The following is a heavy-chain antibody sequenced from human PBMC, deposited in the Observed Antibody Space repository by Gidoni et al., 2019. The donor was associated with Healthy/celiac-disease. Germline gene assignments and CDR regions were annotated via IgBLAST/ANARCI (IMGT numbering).Heavy chain of an antibody. D-gene: IGHD6-13*01. Sequence: EVQLVESGGGLVQPGGSLRLSCAPSGFTFSSYSMNWVRQAPGKGLEWVSYISSSSSTIYYADSVKGRFTISRDNAKNSLYLQMNSLRAEDTAVYYCASKSSSHSGYSSSSYGMDVWGQGTTVTVSS. CDR2: ISSSSSTI. V-gene: IGHV3-48*04. CDR1: GFTFSSYS. J-gene: IGHJ6*02. CDR3: ASKSSSHSGYSSSSYGMDV.